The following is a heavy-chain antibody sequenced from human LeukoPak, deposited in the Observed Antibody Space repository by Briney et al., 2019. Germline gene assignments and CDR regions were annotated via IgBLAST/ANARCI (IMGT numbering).Heavy chain of an antibody. Sequence: PGRSLRLSCAASRFTFSSYGMHWVRQAPGKGLEWVAVIWYDGSNKYYADSVKGRFTISRDNSKNTLYLQMNSLRAEDTAVYYCARGEQQLDYWGQGTLVTVSS. J-gene: IGHJ4*02. CDR1: RFTFSSYG. CDR2: IWYDGSNK. CDR3: ARGEQQLDY. D-gene: IGHD6-13*01. V-gene: IGHV3-33*01.